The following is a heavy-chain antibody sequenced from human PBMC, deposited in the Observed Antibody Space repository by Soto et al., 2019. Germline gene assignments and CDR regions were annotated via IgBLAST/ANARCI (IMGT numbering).Heavy chain of an antibody. J-gene: IGHJ4*02. D-gene: IGHD5-12*01. CDR2: IIPILGIA. CDR3: AIGRDGYNYGDD. CDR1: GGTFSSYT. Sequence: QVQLVQSGAEVKKPGSSVKVSCKASGGTFSSYTISWVRQAPGQGLEWMGRIIPILGIANYAQKFQGRVTITADKSPSTAHMELRSLRSEDTAVYYCAIGRDGYNYGDDWGQGTLVTVSS. V-gene: IGHV1-69*02.